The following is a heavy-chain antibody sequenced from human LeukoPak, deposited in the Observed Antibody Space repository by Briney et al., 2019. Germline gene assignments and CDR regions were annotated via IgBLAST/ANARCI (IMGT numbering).Heavy chain of an antibody. CDR3: ARARSSSGNWFDP. V-gene: IGHV3-33*01. Sequence: GGSLRLSCAASGFTFSSYGMHWFRQAPGKGLEWVAVIWYDGSNKYYADSVKGRFTISRDNSKNTLYLQMNSLRAEDTAVYYCARARSSSGNWFDPWGQGTLVTVSS. CDR2: IWYDGSNK. CDR1: GFTFSSYG. D-gene: IGHD6-6*01. J-gene: IGHJ5*02.